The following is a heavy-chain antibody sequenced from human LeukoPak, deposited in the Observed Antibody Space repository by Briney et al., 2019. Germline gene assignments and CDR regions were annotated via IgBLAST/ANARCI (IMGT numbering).Heavy chain of an antibody. CDR2: RWYDGSNK. V-gene: IGHV3-33*01. D-gene: IGHD6-13*01. CDR3: ARDRGSWRYFDY. CDR1: GFTFSSDG. Sequence: AGSLTLSCAASGFTFSSDGMHWVRQAPGKGLEWVAVRWYDGSNKYYEDSVKGRFTVSRDNSKNTLSLQMNCVRAEDTAVYYCARDRGSWRYFDYWGQGTLVTVSS. J-gene: IGHJ4*02.